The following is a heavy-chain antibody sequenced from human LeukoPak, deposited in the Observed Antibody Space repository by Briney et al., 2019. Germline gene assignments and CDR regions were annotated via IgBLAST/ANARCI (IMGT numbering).Heavy chain of an antibody. J-gene: IGHJ4*02. CDR3: TTDNSMIVVVITSPGY. Sequence: GGSLRLSCAASGFTFSNAWMSWVRQAPGKGLERVGRIKSKTDGGTTDYAAPVKGRFTISRDDSKNTLYLQMNSLKTEDTAVYYCTTDNSMIVVVITSPGYWGQGTLVTVSS. D-gene: IGHD3-22*01. V-gene: IGHV3-15*01. CDR1: GFTFSNAW. CDR2: IKSKTDGGTT.